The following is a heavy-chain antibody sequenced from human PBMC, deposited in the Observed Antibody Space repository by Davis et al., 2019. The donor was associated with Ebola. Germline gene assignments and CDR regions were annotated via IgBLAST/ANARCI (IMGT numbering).Heavy chain of an antibody. V-gene: IGHV1-18*01. D-gene: IGHD3-10*01. CDR1: GGTFSSYA. CDR2: ISAYNGNT. CDR3: ATGAYYGSGYYFDY. Sequence: ASVKVSCKASGGTFSSYAISWVRQAPGQGLEWMGWISAYNGNTNYAQKLQGRVTMTTDTSTSTAYMDLRSLRSDDTAVYYCATGAYYGSGYYFDYWGQGTLVTVSS. J-gene: IGHJ4*02.